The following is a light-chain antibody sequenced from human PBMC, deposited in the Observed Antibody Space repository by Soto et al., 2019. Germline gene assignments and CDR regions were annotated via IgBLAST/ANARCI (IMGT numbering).Light chain of an antibody. V-gene: IGKV3-11*01. CDR3: QQYDSYWT. Sequence: EDVLTQSSATLSLSPCDRATLSCRASQSVNNFLAWYQQKPGQTPRLLIYDASKRATGIPGRFSGSGSGTDFTLTISSLQPDDFATYYCQQYDSYWTFGQGTKVDIK. CDR2: DAS. J-gene: IGKJ1*01. CDR1: QSVNNF.